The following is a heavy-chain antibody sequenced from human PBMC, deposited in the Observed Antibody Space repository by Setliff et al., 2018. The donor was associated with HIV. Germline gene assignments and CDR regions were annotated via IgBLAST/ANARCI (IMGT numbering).Heavy chain of an antibody. D-gene: IGHD2-2*01. Sequence: SETLSLTCAVYGPSFSGYYWSWIRQPPGKGLEWIGEINHSGSTNYNPSLKSRATISVDKSKKQFSLKVTSVTAADTAVYYCARDPRPSNYRLLWYFDFWGQGTLVTVSS. J-gene: IGHJ4*02. CDR3: ARDPRPSNYRLLWYFDF. V-gene: IGHV4-34*01. CDR2: INHSGST. CDR1: GPSFSGYY.